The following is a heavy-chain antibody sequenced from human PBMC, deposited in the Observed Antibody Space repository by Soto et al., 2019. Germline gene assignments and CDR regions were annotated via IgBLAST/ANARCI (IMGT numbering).Heavy chain of an antibody. V-gene: IGHV1-18*01. CDR1: GYTFTSYG. Sequence: QVQLVQSGAEVKKPGASVKVSCKASGYTFTSYGITWVRQAPGQGLEWMGWISAYSDNTNYAQKLQDRLTMTTDTSTSTAYMELRNLRSDDTAVYYCAGDAGILTVYYTSGWFDPWGQGTLVTVSS. J-gene: IGHJ5*02. CDR2: ISAYSDNT. D-gene: IGHD3-9*01. CDR3: AGDAGILTVYYTSGWFDP.